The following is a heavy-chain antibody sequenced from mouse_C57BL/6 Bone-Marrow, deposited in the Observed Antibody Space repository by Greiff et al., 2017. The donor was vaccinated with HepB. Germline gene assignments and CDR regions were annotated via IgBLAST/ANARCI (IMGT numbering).Heavy chain of an antibody. CDR1: GFSLSTFGMG. D-gene: IGHD1-1*01. CDR2: IWWDDDK. J-gene: IGHJ3*01. V-gene: IGHV8-8*01. Sequence: QVTLKESGPGILQPSQTLSLTCSFSGFSLSTFGMGVGWIRQPSGKGLEWLAHIWWDDDKYYNPALKSRLTISKDTSKNQGFHKIAKVDTADTATYYCARNPIYYYGSSYVGFAYWGQGTLVTVSA. CDR3: ARNPIYYYGSSYVGFAY.